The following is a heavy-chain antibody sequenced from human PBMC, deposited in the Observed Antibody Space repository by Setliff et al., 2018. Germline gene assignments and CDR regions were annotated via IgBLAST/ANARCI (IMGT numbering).Heavy chain of an antibody. Sequence: SETLSLTCTVSGDPMSSRRYYWAWIRQPAGKGLEWIGQIYTSWSTNYNPSLKSRVTISLDTSNNQFSLSLSSVTAADTTVYYCARMSGFQYMDVWGKGTTVTVSS. CDR3: ARMSGFQYMDV. J-gene: IGHJ6*03. V-gene: IGHV4-61*09. CDR2: IYTSWST. CDR1: GDPMSSRRYY. D-gene: IGHD3-3*01.